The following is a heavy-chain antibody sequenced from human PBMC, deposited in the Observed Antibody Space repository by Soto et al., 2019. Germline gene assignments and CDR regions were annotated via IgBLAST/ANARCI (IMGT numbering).Heavy chain of an antibody. D-gene: IGHD1-26*01. CDR3: AKQTSHNTWYSGIEC. V-gene: IGHV6-1*01. CDR2: TYYRAKWHN. Sequence: SQTLSLTCAISGDSVASNTAAWNWIRQSPSRGLEWLGRTYYRAKWHNEYAVSVKSRISINPDTSKNHVSLQLNSVTHQATAIYSCAKQTSHNTWYSGIECCGKGSMVTVSS. J-gene: IGHJ4*02. CDR1: GDSVASNTAA.